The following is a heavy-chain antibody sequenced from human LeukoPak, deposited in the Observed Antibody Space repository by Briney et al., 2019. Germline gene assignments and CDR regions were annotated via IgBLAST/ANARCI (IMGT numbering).Heavy chain of an antibody. CDR2: IYHSGST. CDR3: ARHLCSSTSCYTGTNWFDP. D-gene: IGHD2-2*02. J-gene: IGHJ5*02. CDR1: GYSISSGYY. V-gene: IGHV4-38-2*01. Sequence: SETLSLTCAVSGYSISSGYYWGWIRQPPGKGLEWIGSIYHSGSTYYNPSLKSRVTISVDTSKNQFSLKLSSVTAADTAVYYCARHLCSSTSCYTGTNWFDPWGQGTLITVSS.